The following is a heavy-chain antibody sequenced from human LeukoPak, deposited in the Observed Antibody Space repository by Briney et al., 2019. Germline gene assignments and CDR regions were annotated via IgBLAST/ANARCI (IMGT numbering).Heavy chain of an antibody. Sequence: GASVKVSCKASGYSFTSYDINWVRQATGQGLEWMGWMNPNSGSTGYAQKFQGRLTMARNTSTSTVYMELSSLRSEDTATYFCARAQNYCGSGKYYYYGMDVWGQGTTVIVSS. J-gene: IGHJ6*02. CDR1: GYSFTSYD. CDR2: MNPNSGST. CDR3: ARAQNYCGSGKYYYYGMDV. V-gene: IGHV1-8*01. D-gene: IGHD3-10*01.